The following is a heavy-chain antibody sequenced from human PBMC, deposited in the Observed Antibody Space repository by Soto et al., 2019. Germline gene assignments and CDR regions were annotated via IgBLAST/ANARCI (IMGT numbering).Heavy chain of an antibody. CDR1: GYTFTSYY. D-gene: IGHD3-9*01. CDR2: INPSGGST. J-gene: IGHJ4*02. V-gene: IGHV1-46*01. CDR3: AREGYDILTGYYSAAGDY. Sequence: QVQLVQSGAEVKKPGASVKVSCKASGYTFTSYYMHWVRQAPGQGLEWMGIINPSGGSTSYAQKFQGRRTMIRDTSTITVYMELSSVRSEDIAVYYCAREGYDILTGYYSAAGDYWGQGTLVTVSS.